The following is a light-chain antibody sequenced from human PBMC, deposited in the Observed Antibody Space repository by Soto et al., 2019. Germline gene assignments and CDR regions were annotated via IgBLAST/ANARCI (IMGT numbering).Light chain of an antibody. V-gene: IGLV2-8*01. Sequence: QSALTQPPSASGSPGQSVTISCTGTSSDVGAYNYVSWYQQHAGKAPNLVIYEVTKRPSGVPDRFSGSKSANTASLTVSGLQAEAEADYYCSSFASSNTWVFGGGTKLTVL. CDR3: SSFASSNTWV. CDR1: SSDVGAYNY. J-gene: IGLJ3*02. CDR2: EVT.